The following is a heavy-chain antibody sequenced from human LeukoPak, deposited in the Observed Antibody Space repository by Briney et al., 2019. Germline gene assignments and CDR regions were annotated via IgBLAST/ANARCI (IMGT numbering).Heavy chain of an antibody. V-gene: IGHV4-59*01. Sequence: PSETLSLTCTVSGGSISSYYWSWIRQPPGKGLEWIGYIYYSGSTNYNPSLTSRVTISVDTSKNQFSLKLSSVTAADTAVYYCARGSPYSSSFCFDYWGQGTLVTVSS. CDR2: IYYSGST. CDR3: ARGSPYSSSFCFDY. CDR1: GGSISSYY. J-gene: IGHJ4*02. D-gene: IGHD6-6*01.